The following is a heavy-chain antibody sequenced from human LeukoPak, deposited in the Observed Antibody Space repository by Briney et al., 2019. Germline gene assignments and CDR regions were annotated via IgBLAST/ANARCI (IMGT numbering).Heavy chain of an antibody. Sequence: ASVKVSCKASGYTFTSYYMHWVRQAPGQGLEWMGIINPSGGSTGYAQKFQGRVTMTRDTSTSTVYMELSSLRSEDTAVYYCAASSGEGYLRFLDRYYYGMDVWGQGTTVTVSS. CDR3: AASSGEGYLRFLDRYYYGMDV. D-gene: IGHD3-3*01. CDR2: INPSGGST. J-gene: IGHJ6*02. V-gene: IGHV1-46*01. CDR1: GYTFTSYY.